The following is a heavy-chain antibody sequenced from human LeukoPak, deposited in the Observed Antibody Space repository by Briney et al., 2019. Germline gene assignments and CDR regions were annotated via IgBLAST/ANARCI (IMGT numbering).Heavy chain of an antibody. CDR2: ISSSSSYI. CDR1: GFTFSSYS. Sequence: GGSLRLSCAASGFTFSSYSMNWVRQAPGKGLEWVSSISSSSSYIYYADSVKGRFTISRDNAKNSLYLQMNSLRAEDTAVYYCAKVTGYSSSWYIAYFDYWGQGTLVTVSS. CDR3: AKVTGYSSSWYIAYFDY. J-gene: IGHJ4*02. D-gene: IGHD6-13*01. V-gene: IGHV3-21*01.